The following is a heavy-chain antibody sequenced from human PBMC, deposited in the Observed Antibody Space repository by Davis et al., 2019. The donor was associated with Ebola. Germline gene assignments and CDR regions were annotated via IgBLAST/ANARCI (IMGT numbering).Heavy chain of an antibody. V-gene: IGHV4-59*01. CDR3: ARAMTTMTGWFDY. CDR1: GDSIRNYY. D-gene: IGHD4-17*01. CDR2: IHYSGST. Sequence: PSETLSLTCTVSGDSIRNYYWSWIHQPPGKGLEWIGNIHYSGSTNYNPSLKSRVTLSVDTSKNEFSLKLKSVIAADTAVYYCARAMTTMTGWFDYWGQGTLVTVSS. J-gene: IGHJ5*01.